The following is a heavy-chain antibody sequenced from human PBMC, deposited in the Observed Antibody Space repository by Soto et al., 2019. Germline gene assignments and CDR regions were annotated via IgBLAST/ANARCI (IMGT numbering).Heavy chain of an antibody. CDR3: ARPQVSGMAGRRHSFDF. D-gene: IGHD3-3*02. CDR1: GYSFTTYW. Sequence: GESLKISCKGSGYSFTTYWIGWVRQMPGKGLEWMGIIYPGDSDTSYSPSFQGQVTISADKSISTAYLQWSSLKASDTAMYYCARPQVSGMAGRRHSFDFWGQGTLVTVSS. V-gene: IGHV5-51*01. J-gene: IGHJ4*02. CDR2: IYPGDSDT.